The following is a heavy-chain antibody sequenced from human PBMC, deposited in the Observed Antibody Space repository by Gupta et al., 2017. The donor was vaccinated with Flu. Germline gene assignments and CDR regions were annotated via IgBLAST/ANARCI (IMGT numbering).Heavy chain of an antibody. D-gene: IGHD6-13*01. V-gene: IGHV2-70*04. CDR1: GLSLSTSGMR. J-gene: IGHJ5*02. CDR3: ARSGIEAGDFDWFDP. Sequence: QVTLKESGPALVKPTQTLTLTCTLSGLSLSTSGMRVSWIRQPPGKALEWLARIDWDDEKCYSTSLKTRLTISKATSKNQVVLTMNTMDPVDTAASYCARSGIEAGDFDWFDPWGQGTPVTVSS. CDR2: IDWDDEK.